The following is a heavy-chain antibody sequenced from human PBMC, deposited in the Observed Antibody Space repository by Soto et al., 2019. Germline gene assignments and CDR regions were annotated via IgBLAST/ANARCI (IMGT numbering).Heavy chain of an antibody. CDR3: ARGPGSWSYYYMDV. Sequence: QVQLVQSGAEVKKPGASVKVSCKASGYTFTSYDINWVRQATGQGLEWMGWMNPNSGNTGYAQKLQGRVPMTKNTSISTAYMALSRLRSEDTAVYYCARGPGSWSYYYMDVWGKGTTVTVSS. CDR2: MNPNSGNT. V-gene: IGHV1-8*01. D-gene: IGHD6-13*01. CDR1: GYTFTSYD. J-gene: IGHJ6*03.